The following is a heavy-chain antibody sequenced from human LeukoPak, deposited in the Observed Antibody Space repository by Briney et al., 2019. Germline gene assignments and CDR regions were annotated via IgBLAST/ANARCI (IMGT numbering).Heavy chain of an antibody. CDR1: GGTFSSYA. Sequence: ASVKVSCKASGGTFSSYAISWVRQAPGQGLEWMGGIIPFFGTANYAQKFQGRVTITADESTSTAYMELSSLRSEDTAVYYCARLEGGSTSFRPDYWGQGTLVTVSS. V-gene: IGHV1-69*13. J-gene: IGHJ4*02. CDR3: ARLEGGSTSFRPDY. CDR2: IIPFFGTA. D-gene: IGHD2-2*01.